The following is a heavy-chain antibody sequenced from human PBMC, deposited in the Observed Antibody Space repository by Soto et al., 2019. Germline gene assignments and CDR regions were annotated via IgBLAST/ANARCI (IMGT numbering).Heavy chain of an antibody. Sequence: HGESLKISCQGSGYSFTSNWIGWVRQMPGKGLEWMGIINPADSDIKYSPSFQGQVTISADKSIGTAYLQWSSLKASDTAMYYCARHQRDDASRKIDCWGQGTLVTVSS. CDR3: ARHQRDDASRKIDC. V-gene: IGHV5-51*01. CDR2: INPADSDI. J-gene: IGHJ4*02. CDR1: GYSFTSNW. D-gene: IGHD3-16*01.